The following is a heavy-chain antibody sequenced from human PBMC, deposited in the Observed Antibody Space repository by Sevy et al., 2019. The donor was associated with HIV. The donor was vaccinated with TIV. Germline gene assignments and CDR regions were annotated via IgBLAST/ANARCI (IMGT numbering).Heavy chain of an antibody. Sequence: GGSLRLSCAASGFTFSSYAMHWVRQAPGKGLEWVADIIYDGSKKYYADSVKGRFTICRDNSKNTLYLQMNSLRAEDTAVYYCARDQHDYAGNVRTGWFDPWGQGTLVTVSS. J-gene: IGHJ5*02. CDR2: IIYDGSKK. CDR3: ARDQHDYAGNVRTGWFDP. CDR1: GFTFSSYA. D-gene: IGHD4-17*01. V-gene: IGHV3-30-3*01.